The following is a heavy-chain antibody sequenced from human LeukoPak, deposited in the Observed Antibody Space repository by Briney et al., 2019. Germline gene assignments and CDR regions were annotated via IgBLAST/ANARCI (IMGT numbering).Heavy chain of an antibody. CDR3: VRDWEWKAARNLFDP. CDR1: GYTFINYG. Sequence: ASVKVSCKASGYTFINYGISWVRQARGQGLEWMGWTSGDNVNTYYAQKFLGRVNMTTDTSTTTAYMELRSLRPDDTAVYYCVRDWEWKAARNLFDPWGQGTRVTVSS. V-gene: IGHV1-18*01. J-gene: IGHJ5*02. CDR2: TSGDNVNT. D-gene: IGHD6-6*01.